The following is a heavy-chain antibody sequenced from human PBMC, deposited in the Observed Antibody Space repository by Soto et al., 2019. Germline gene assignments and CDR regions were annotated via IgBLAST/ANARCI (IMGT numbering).Heavy chain of an antibody. J-gene: IGHJ4*02. CDR2: ISGSGGST. CDR1: GFTYSSYA. V-gene: IGHV3-23*01. Sequence: PGGSLRLSCAASGFTYSSYAMSWVRQAPGKGLEWVSGISGSGGSTYYADSVKGRFTISRDNSKNTLYLQMNSLRAEDTAVYYCAKALHDFWAPGFDYWGQGTLVTVSS. CDR3: AKALHDFWAPGFDY. D-gene: IGHD3-3*01.